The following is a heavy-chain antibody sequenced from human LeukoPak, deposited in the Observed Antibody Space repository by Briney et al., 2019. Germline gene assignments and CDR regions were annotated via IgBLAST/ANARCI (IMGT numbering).Heavy chain of an antibody. CDR1: GGSISSSSYY. CDR2: IYDSGST. Sequence: PSETLSLTCTVSGGSISSSSYYWGWNRQPPGKGLEWIGSIYDSGSTYENPSLKSRVTISVDRDKNQYSLKLSPVTAADTAVYYCARHIVEMATWWGQGTLVTVSS. V-gene: IGHV4-39*01. D-gene: IGHD5-24*01. CDR3: ARHIVEMATW. J-gene: IGHJ4*02.